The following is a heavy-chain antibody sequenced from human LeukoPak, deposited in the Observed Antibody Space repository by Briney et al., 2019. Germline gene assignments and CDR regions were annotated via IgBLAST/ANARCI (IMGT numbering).Heavy chain of an antibody. V-gene: IGHV3-53*01. J-gene: IGHJ6*02. D-gene: IGHD6-19*01. CDR2: IYSGGST. CDR1: GFTVSSNY. Sequence: GGSLRLSCAASGFTVSSNYMSWVRQAPGKGLEWVSVIYSGGSTYYADSVKGRFTISRDNSKNTLYLQMNSLRAEDTAVYYCARDSSGWFRDYYYGMDVWGQETTVTVSS. CDR3: ARDSSGWFRDYYYGMDV.